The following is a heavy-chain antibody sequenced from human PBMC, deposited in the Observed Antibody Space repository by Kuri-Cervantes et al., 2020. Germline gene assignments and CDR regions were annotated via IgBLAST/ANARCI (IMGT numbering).Heavy chain of an antibody. V-gene: IGHV3-52*01. CDR2: IKCDGSEN. J-gene: IGHJ4*02. CDR1: GFTFSSSW. CDR3: AKEGRFLEWLAYFDY. D-gene: IGHD3-3*01. Sequence: GESLKISCAASGFTFSSSWMHWVCQAPEKGLEWVADIKCDGSENYYVDSVKGRLTISRDNAKNSLYLQVNSLRAEDMTVYYCAKEGRFLEWLAYFDYWGQGTLVTDSS.